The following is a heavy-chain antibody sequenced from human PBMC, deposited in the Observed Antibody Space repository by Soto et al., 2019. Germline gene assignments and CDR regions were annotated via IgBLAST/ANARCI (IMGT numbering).Heavy chain of an antibody. CDR2: ISSDGDIT. V-gene: IGHV3-64D*06. D-gene: IGHD3-9*01. J-gene: IGHJ5*02. Sequence: LRLSCSASGFTFREKSMHWVRQAPGKVLQYVSTISSDGDITYYAASVKGRFTISRANSKNTLYLQMNSLSPEATAVYYCVKVSTFYDILTGYYSTNFFDPWGQGTLVTVSS. CDR1: GFTFREKS. CDR3: VKVSTFYDILTGYYSTNFFDP.